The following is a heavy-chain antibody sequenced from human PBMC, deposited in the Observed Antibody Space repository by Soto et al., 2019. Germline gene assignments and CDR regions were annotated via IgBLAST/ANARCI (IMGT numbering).Heavy chain of an antibody. CDR3: ARERSFARPAGWFEP. CDR1: GYSMTSGFY. Sequence: SETLSLTCDVSGYSMTSGFYWGWIRQTPGKGLEWIGSVYHSGATYYNPSLQSRVSISVDTSKSQFSLKLISATAADTGTYYCARERSFARPAGWFEPWGQGTQVTVSS. CDR2: VYHSGAT. J-gene: IGHJ5*02. V-gene: IGHV4-38-2*01. D-gene: IGHD6-13*01.